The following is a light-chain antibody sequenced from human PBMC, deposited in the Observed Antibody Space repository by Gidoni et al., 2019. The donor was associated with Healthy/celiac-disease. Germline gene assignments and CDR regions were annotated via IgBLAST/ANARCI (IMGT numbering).Light chain of an antibody. CDR1: SLRSYY. Sequence: SSELTQDPAVSVALGQTVRITCQGDSLRSYYASWYQQKPGQAPVLVIYGKNNRPSGSPDRFSGPSSGNTAALTITGAQAEDDADYYCNSRDSSGNHLVFGGGTKLTGL. CDR2: GKN. CDR3: NSRDSSGNHLV. J-gene: IGLJ2*01. V-gene: IGLV3-19*01.